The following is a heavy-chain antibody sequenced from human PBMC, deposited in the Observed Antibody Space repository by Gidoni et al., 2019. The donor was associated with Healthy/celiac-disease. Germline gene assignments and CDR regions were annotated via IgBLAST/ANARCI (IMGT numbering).Heavy chain of an antibody. CDR1: GFTFSSYG. D-gene: IGHD3-3*01. CDR3: AKDWSSFDY. CDR2: ISYDGSNK. V-gene: IGHV3-30*18. Sequence: QVQLVESGGGVVQHGRSLRLSCAASGFTFSSYGMHWVRQAPGKGLEWVAVISYDGSNKYYAASVKGRFTISRDKSKNTLYLQMNSLRAEDTAVYYCAKDWSSFDYWGQGTLVTVSS. J-gene: IGHJ4*02.